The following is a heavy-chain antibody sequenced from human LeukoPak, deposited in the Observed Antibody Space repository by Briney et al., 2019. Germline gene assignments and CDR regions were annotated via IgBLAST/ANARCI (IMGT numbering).Heavy chain of an antibody. CDR1: GFTFSRYW. V-gene: IGHV3-74*01. J-gene: IGHJ4*02. Sequence: GGSLRLSCAASGFTFSRYWMRWVRQAPGKGLVWVSQIDFDGRSTRYADSVKGRFTISRDNAKNTLHLQMNSLRAEDTAVYYCARDGTGTVDFDSWGQGTLVTVSS. CDR2: IDFDGRST. CDR3: ARDGTGTVDFDS. D-gene: IGHD1-7*01.